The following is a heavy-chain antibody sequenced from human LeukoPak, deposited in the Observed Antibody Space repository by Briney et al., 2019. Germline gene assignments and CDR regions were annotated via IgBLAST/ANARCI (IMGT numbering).Heavy chain of an antibody. CDR3: ARDGVGYYDSSGYYYFQH. CDR1: GYTFTGYY. J-gene: IGHJ1*01. D-gene: IGHD3-22*01. Sequence: GASVKVSCKASGYTFTGYYMHWGRQAPGQGLEWMGWINPNSGGTNYAQKFQGRVTMTRDTSISIAYMELSRLRSDDTAVYYCARDGVGYYDSSGYYYFQHWGQGTLVTVSS. CDR2: INPNSGGT. V-gene: IGHV1-2*02.